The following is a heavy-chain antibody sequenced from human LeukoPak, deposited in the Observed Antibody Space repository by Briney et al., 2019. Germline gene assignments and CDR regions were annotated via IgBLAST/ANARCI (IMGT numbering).Heavy chain of an antibody. CDR1: GYTLTELS. Sequence: ASVKVSCKVSGYTLTELSMHWVRQAPGKGLEWMGGFDPEDGETIYAQKFQGRVTITADKSTSTAYMELSSLRSEDTAVYYCARDPMGGWHFDYWGQGTLVTVSS. CDR2: FDPEDGET. V-gene: IGHV1-24*01. CDR3: ARDPMGGWHFDY. J-gene: IGHJ4*02. D-gene: IGHD6-19*01.